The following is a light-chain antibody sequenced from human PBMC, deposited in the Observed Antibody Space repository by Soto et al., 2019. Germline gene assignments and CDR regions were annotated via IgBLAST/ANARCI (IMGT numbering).Light chain of an antibody. V-gene: IGKV3-15*01. CDR3: QQYYNWPLT. Sequence: EIVMTQSPATLSVSPGERATLSCRASQSVNSNLAWYQQKPGQTPRLLIYDASTRATGMPARISGSGSGAEFTLTISSLQSEDFAVYYCQQYYNWPLTFGGGTKVEIK. J-gene: IGKJ4*01. CDR1: QSVNSN. CDR2: DAS.